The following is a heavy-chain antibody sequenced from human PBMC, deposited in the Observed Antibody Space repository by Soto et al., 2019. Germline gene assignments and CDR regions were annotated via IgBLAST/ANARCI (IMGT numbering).Heavy chain of an antibody. CDR3: ARVDTSMGATCASY. D-gene: IGHD1-26*01. CDR1: GGSISSGGYY. V-gene: IGHV4-31*03. Sequence: SETLSLTCTVSGGSISSGGYYWSWIRQHPGKGLEWIGYIYYSGSTYYNPSLKSRVTISVDTSKNQFSLKLSSVTAADTAVYYCARVDTSMGATCASYWGQGTLVTVS. J-gene: IGHJ4*02. CDR2: IYYSGST.